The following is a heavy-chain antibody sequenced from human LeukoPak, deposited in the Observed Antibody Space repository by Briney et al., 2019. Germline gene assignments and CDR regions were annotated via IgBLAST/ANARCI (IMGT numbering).Heavy chain of an antibody. CDR3: ARDGRGYDYFDY. D-gene: IGHD5-12*01. CDR2: IYYSGST. CDR1: GGSISSYY. J-gene: IGHJ4*02. Sequence: SETLSLTCTVSGGSISSYYWSWIRQPPGKGLEWIGYIYYSGSTNYNPSLKSRVTISVDTSKNQFPLKLSSVTAADTAVFYCARDGRGYDYFDYWGQGTLVTVSS. V-gene: IGHV4-59*01.